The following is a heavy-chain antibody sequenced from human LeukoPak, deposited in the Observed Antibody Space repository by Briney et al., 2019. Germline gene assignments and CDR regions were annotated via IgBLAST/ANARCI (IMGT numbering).Heavy chain of an antibody. J-gene: IGHJ5*02. V-gene: IGHV3-23*01. CDR3: SKRGPNTGWHFFDH. D-gene: IGHD6-19*01. Sequence: GGSLRLSCAVSGFTFSNYAMSGVRQTPARGLEWVSSINEVGDDTNYVDSVRGRFTVSRDNSKNTLYLQLNSLRAEDTALYYCSKRGPNTGWHFFDHWGPGTLSPSP. CDR2: INEVGDDT. CDR1: GFTFSNYA.